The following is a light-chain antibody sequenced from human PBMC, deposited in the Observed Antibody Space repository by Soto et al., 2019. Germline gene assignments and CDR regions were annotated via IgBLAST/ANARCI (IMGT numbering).Light chain of an antibody. CDR2: EVN. V-gene: IGLV2-8*01. J-gene: IGLJ1*01. CDR3: SSYAGDTTYI. CDR1: SSDVGGYDY. Sequence: QSVLTHPPSASWSPGQSVTISCTGTSSDVGGYDYVSWYQQLPGKAPKLVIYEVNKRPSGVPERFSGSKSGNTASLTVSGLQADHEADFYCSSYAGDTTYIFGTGTKFTVL.